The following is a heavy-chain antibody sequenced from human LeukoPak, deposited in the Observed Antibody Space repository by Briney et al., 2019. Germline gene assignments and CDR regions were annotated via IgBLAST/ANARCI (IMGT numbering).Heavy chain of an antibody. CDR2: ISYDGSNK. CDR1: EFTFSSYA. V-gene: IGHV3-30*04. CDR3: ARMGGYFDY. D-gene: IGHD1-26*01. Sequence: GRSLRLSCAASEFTFSSYAMHWVRQAPGKGLEWVAVISYDGSNKYYADSVKGRFTISRDNSKNTLYLQMNSLRAEDTAVYYCARMGGYFDYWGQGTLVTVSS. J-gene: IGHJ4*02.